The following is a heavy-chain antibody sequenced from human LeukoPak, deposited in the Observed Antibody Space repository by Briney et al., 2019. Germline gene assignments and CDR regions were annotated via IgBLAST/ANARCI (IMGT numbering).Heavy chain of an antibody. CDR2: MNEHGSEM. J-gene: IGHJ4*02. CDR3: ARPRGCGTSRCNNFDY. D-gene: IGHD2-21*01. Sequence: PGGSLRLSCAVSGFIFSDFSMSWVRQAPGKGLEYVAKMNEHGSEMFYVDSVKGRFTISRDNAKNSLYLQLNRLRAEDTAVYYCARPRGCGTSRCNNFDYWGQGTLVTVSS. CDR1: GFIFSDFS. V-gene: IGHV3-7*01.